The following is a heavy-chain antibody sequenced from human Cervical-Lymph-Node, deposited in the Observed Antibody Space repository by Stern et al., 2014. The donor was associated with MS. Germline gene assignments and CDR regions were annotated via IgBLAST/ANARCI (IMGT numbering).Heavy chain of an antibody. CDR3: AREDLADTAPSDF. J-gene: IGHJ4*02. D-gene: IGHD5-18*01. CDR2: VLPIDGVA. Sequence: QMQLVQSGAEVKKPGSSAKVSCKASGDTFNNYIFSWVRQAPGPGLEWMGRVLPIDGVAHYAQKFQDRVTISADKSTSTVYMELRSLRSEDTAIYYCAREDLADTAPSDFWGQGTLVTVSS. CDR1: GDTFNNYI. V-gene: IGHV1-69*09.